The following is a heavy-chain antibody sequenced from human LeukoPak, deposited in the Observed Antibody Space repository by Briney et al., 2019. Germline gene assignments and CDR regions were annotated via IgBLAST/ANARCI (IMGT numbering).Heavy chain of an antibody. CDR2: IWYDGSNK. V-gene: IGHV3-33*01. Sequence: PGGSLRLSCAASGFTFSSYGMHWVRQAPGKGLEWVAVIWYDGSNKYYADSVKGRFTISRDNSKNTLYLQMNSLRAEDAAVYYCARVSHSSGTHYGMDVWGQGTTVTVSS. CDR1: GFTFSSYG. J-gene: IGHJ6*02. D-gene: IGHD3-22*01. CDR3: ARVSHSSGTHYGMDV.